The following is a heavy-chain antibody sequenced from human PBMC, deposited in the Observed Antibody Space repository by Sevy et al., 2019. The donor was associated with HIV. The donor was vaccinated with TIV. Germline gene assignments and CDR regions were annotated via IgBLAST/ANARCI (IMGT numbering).Heavy chain of an antibody. J-gene: IGHJ6*02. Sequence: ASVKVSCKVSGYTLRELPMHWVRQAPGKGLEWLGGFDPEDGETIYAQKFQGRVTMTEDTSTDTAYMELSRLRSEDTAVYYCATLDFWSDHPFYGTDVWGQGTTVTVSS. CDR1: GYTLRELP. CDR3: ATLDFWSDHPFYGTDV. CDR2: FDPEDGET. V-gene: IGHV1-24*01. D-gene: IGHD3-3*01.